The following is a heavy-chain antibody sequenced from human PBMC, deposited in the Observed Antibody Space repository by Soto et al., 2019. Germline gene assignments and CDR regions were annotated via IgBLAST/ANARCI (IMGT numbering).Heavy chain of an antibody. CDR2: IIPIFGTT. CDR1: GGTFSTYA. D-gene: IGHD1-26*01. Sequence: QVQLVQSGAEVKKPGSSVKVSCKASGGTFSTYAITWVRQAPGQGLEWLGGIIPIFGTTDYARKLQGRVTITAAESTSTVLIELSSLTSEDTAVYYCARGVGAYYVDYWGQGTLVTVSS. CDR3: ARGVGAYYVDY. J-gene: IGHJ4*02. V-gene: IGHV1-69*01.